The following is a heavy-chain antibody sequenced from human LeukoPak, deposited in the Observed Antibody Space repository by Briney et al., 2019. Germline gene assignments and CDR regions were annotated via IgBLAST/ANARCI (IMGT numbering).Heavy chain of an antibody. V-gene: IGHV3-74*01. CDR3: LRFLEWLTA. CDR1: GFPFSSSC. D-gene: IGHD3-3*01. CDR2: ISDDGTWT. J-gene: IGHJ5*02. Sequence: GGSLRLSCAASGFPFSSSCMSWVRQAPGKGLVWVSRISDDGTWTNYADSVKGRFTTTRDNSKNTLYLQMNSLRAEDTAVYYCLRFLEWLTAWGQGTLVTVSS.